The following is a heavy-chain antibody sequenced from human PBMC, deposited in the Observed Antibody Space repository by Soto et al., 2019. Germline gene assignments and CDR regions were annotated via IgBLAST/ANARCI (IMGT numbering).Heavy chain of an antibody. V-gene: IGHV4-39*01. CDR3: ARSLYSSSWFHSGNSYYYYGMDV. D-gene: IGHD6-13*01. J-gene: IGHJ6*02. CDR2: IYYSGST. CDR1: GGSISSSGYY. Sequence: SETLSLTCTVSGGSISSSGYYWGWIRQPPGKGLEWIGSIYYSGSTYYNPSLKSRVTISVDTSKNQFSLKLSSVTAADTAVYYCARSLYSSSWFHSGNSYYYYGMDVWGQGTTVTVSS.